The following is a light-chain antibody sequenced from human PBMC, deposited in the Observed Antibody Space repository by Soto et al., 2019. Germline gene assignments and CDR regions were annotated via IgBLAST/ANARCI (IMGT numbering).Light chain of an antibody. CDR3: QQYGFSPIS. CDR1: QTVTNDY. J-gene: IGKJ5*01. Sequence: EVGLMLSAGTLSWSAGERATLSVMAIQTVTNDYLAWYQQKDGKAPRLLIYDASTRATGIPDRFSGSGSGPEYTLTISRLEPEDFAVYSCQQYGFSPISFGQGTRLEI. CDR2: DAS. V-gene: IGKV3-20*01.